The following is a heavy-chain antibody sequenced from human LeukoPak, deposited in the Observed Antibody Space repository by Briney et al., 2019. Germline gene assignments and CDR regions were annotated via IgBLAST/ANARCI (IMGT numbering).Heavy chain of an antibody. V-gene: IGHV3-30-3*01. CDR1: GFTFSSYA. D-gene: IGHD2-8*01. Sequence: GGSLRLSCAASGFTFSSYAMSWVRQAPGKGLEWVAVISYDGSNKYYADSVKGRFTISRDNSKNALYLQMNSLRAEDTAVYYCARDCTMLYWGQGTLVTVSS. CDR3: ARDCTMLY. J-gene: IGHJ4*02. CDR2: ISYDGSNK.